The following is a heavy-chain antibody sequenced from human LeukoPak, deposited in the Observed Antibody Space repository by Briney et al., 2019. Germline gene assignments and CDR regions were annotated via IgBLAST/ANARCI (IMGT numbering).Heavy chain of an antibody. V-gene: IGHV3-7*03. Sequence: GGSLRLSCAASGFTFSSYWMSWVRQAPGKGLEWVANIKQDGSEKYYVDSVKGRFTISRDNAKNSLYLQMNSLRAEDTAVYYCARYEIALTGYAFANWGQGTLVTVSS. D-gene: IGHD3-9*01. CDR3: ARYEIALTGYAFAN. CDR2: IKQDGSEK. J-gene: IGHJ4*02. CDR1: GFTFSSYW.